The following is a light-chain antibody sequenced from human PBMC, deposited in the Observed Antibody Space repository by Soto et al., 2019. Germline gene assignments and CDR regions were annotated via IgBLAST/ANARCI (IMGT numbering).Light chain of an antibody. Sequence: QSVLTQPPSASGTPGQRVPISCSGSSSNIGTNTVNWYQQLPGTAPKLLIYSNDQRPSGVPDRFSASKSGTSATLDITGLQPADEADYYCATWDLTLSAGVLFGGGTKLTVL. CDR3: ATWDLTLSAGVL. J-gene: IGLJ2*01. CDR1: SSNIGTNT. V-gene: IGLV1-44*01. CDR2: SND.